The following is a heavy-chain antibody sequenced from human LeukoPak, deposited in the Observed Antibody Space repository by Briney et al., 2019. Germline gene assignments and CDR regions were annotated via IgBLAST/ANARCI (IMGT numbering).Heavy chain of an antibody. CDR1: GFTFGGYA. Sequence: GGSLRLSCTASGFTFGGYAMTWVRQAPGKGLEWVGFIASETYGGTAEYAASVKGRFTISRDDSKGIAYLQMNSLKTEDTAVYYCTRDQTPYYWGQGTLVTVSS. J-gene: IGHJ4*02. CDR3: TRDQTPYY. V-gene: IGHV3-49*04. CDR2: IASETYGGTA.